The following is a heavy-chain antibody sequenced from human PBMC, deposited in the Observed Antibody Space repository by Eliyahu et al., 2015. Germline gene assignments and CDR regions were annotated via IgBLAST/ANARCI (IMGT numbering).Heavy chain of an antibody. CDR2: XIPXFGTA. CDR1: GGTXSSYA. Sequence: EVKKPGSSVKVSCKASGGTXSSYAXSWVRQAXGQGLEWMGGXIPXFGTANYAQKFQGRVTITADESTSTAYMELSSLRSKDTAVYYCATVEKNWFDPWGQGTLVTVSS. CDR3: ATVEKNWFDP. V-gene: IGHV1-69*01. D-gene: IGHD1-1*01. J-gene: IGHJ5*02.